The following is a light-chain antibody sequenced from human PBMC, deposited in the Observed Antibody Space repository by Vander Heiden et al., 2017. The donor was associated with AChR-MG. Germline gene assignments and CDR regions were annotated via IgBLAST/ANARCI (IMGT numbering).Light chain of an antibody. V-gene: IGKV3-20*01. CDR3: HQDYSSPRT. Sequence: EIVLTQSPGTLSLSPGERGTLSCRASETVSSDSLAWHQQRPGQPPRLLIFDASNSATRIPDRFSGSGSGTAFTLTIIRLDPEDFAVYYCHQDYSSPRTFGQGTKLEVK. CDR1: ETVSSDS. J-gene: IGKJ2*01. CDR2: DAS.